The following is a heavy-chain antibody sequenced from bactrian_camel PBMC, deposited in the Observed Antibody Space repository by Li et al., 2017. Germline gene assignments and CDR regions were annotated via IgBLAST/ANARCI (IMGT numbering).Heavy chain of an antibody. V-gene: IGHV3S53*01. Sequence: HVQLVESGGGSVQAGGSLKLSCVPSRYPYNMGWFRQAPGKEREGVASVNRYGVTSYADSVKGRFTISRDNAKNTLYLQMNTLKPEDTAMYYCSARRGIGCSLQYDYNYWGQGTQVTVS. CDR3: SARRGIGCSLQYDYNY. D-gene: IGHD2*01. J-gene: IGHJ4*01. CDR2: VNRYGVT. CDR1: RYPYN.